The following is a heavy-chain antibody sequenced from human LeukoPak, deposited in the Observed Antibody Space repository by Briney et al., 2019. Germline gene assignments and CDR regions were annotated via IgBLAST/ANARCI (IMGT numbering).Heavy chain of an antibody. J-gene: IGHJ3*02. CDR2: MNPNSGNT. D-gene: IGHD3-10*01. CDR1: GYTFTSYD. CDR3: ARAVDYYGSGSPWKDAFDI. Sequence: ASVKVSCKASGYTFTSYDINWVRQATGQGLEWMGWMNPNSGNTGYAQKFQGRVTVTRNTSISTAYMELSRLRSDDTAVYYCARAVDYYGSGSPWKDAFDIWGQGTMVTVSS. V-gene: IGHV1-8*01.